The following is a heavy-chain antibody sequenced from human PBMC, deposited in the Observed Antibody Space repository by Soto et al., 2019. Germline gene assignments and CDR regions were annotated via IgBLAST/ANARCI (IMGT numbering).Heavy chain of an antibody. CDR2: INHVGGT. Sequence: PSETLSLTCAVYGGFLSESYWTWIRQPPGKGLEWIGEINHVGGTNYNPSLKSRVTMSVDTSQNQFSLRLISVTAADTAMYLCVRIRYQLPSSVLWLDPWGQRTPVTVSS. CDR3: VRIRYQLPSSVLWLDP. CDR1: GGFLSESY. D-gene: IGHD3-16*01. J-gene: IGHJ5*02. V-gene: IGHV4-34*01.